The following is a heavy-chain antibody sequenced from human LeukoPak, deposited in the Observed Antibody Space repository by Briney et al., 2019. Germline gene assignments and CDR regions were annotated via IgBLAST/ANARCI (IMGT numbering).Heavy chain of an antibody. CDR3: AKGPYDFWSGYKPYYFDY. CDR1: GFTFDDYA. J-gene: IGHJ4*02. V-gene: IGHV3-9*01. D-gene: IGHD3-3*01. Sequence: GGSLRLSCAASGFTFDDYAMRWVRQAPGKGLEWVSGISWNSGSIGYADSVKGRFTISRDNAKNSLYLQMNSLRAEDTALYYCAKGPYDFWSGYKPYYFDYWGQGTLGTVSS. CDR2: ISWNSGSI.